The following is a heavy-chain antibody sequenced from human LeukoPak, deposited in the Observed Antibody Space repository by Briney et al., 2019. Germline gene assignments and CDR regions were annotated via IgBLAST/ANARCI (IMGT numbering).Heavy chain of an antibody. D-gene: IGHD6-13*01. CDR2: IRSSTSTV. CDR3: ARQKAAAGTLQH. J-gene: IGHJ1*01. Sequence: GGSLRLSCAASGFTFSSYSMNWVRQAPGKGLEWVSYIRSSTSTVYYAHSVKGRFTISRDNAKNSLYLQMNSLRAEDTAVYYCARQKAAAGTLQHWGQGTLVTVSS. CDR1: GFTFSSYS. V-gene: IGHV3-48*01.